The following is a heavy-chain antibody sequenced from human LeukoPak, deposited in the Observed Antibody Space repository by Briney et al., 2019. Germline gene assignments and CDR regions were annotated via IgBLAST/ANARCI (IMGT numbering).Heavy chain of an antibody. V-gene: IGHV3-48*02. CDR2: ISSSSSTI. D-gene: IGHD6-13*01. CDR1: GFTFSSYS. Sequence: PGGSLRLSCAASGFTFSSYSMNWVRQAPGKGLEWVSYISSSSSTIYYADSVKGRFTISRDNAKNSLYLQMNSLRDEDTAVYYCARDRAWYSSSWYWYFDPWGRGTLVTVSS. CDR3: ARDRAWYSSSWYWYFDP. J-gene: IGHJ2*01.